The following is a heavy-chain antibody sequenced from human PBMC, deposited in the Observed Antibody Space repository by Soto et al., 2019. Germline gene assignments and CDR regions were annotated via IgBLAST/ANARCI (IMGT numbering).Heavy chain of an antibody. Sequence: EVQLVESGGGLVQPGGSLRLSCAASGFTFSSYSMNWVRQAQGKGLEWVSYISSSSSTIYYADSVKGRFTISRDNAKNSLYLQMNRLRAEGTGVYYCERDGGQWLNWFDPWCQGTLVTVSS. J-gene: IGHJ5*02. V-gene: IGHV3-48*01. D-gene: IGHD6-19*01. CDR1: GFTFSSYS. CDR3: ERDGGQWLNWFDP. CDR2: ISSSSSTI.